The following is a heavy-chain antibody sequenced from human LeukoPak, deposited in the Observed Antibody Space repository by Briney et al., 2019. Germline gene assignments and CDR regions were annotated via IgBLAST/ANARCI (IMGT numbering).Heavy chain of an antibody. Sequence: GGSLRLSCAASGFTFSNYGMYWVRQAPGKGLKWVAVISHDGSNKHYGGSVKGRFTISRDSSKNTLFLQMNSLRVEDTAVYYCAKGIPGTTGLDYWGQGTLVTVSS. CDR3: AKGIPGTTGLDY. V-gene: IGHV3-30*18. D-gene: IGHD1-20*01. CDR2: ISHDGSNK. J-gene: IGHJ4*02. CDR1: GFTFSNYG.